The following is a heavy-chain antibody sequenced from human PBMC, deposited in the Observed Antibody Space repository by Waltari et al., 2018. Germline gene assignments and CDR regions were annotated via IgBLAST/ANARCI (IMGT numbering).Heavy chain of an antibody. V-gene: IGHV4-4*02. J-gene: IGHJ4*02. CDR1: GGSLSETDW. Sequence: QLQLQHSGPALVNPSESLSLTCAVSGGSLSETDWWSWVRQPPGKGLEWIGQIHRSGRSNYNPSTESRVTLSIDTSNKQSSQRLPSATAADTAVYYCARDRGRGMYLDSWGQGTLVTVSP. CDR3: ARDRGRGMYLDS. D-gene: IGHD2-15*01. CDR2: IHRSGRS.